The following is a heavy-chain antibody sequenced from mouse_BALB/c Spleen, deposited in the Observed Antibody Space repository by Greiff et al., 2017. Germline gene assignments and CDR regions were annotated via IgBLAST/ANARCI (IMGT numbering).Heavy chain of an antibody. Sequence: EVKLQESGGGLVQPGGSLKLSCAASGFDFSRYWMSWVRQAPGKGLEWIGEINPDSSTINYTPSLKDKFIISRDNAKNTLYLQMSKVRSEDTALYYCARPYYYGSSYYFDYWGQGTTLTVSS. CDR3: ARPYYYGSSYYFDY. D-gene: IGHD1-1*01. CDR1: GFDFSRYW. J-gene: IGHJ2*01. CDR2: INPDSSTI. V-gene: IGHV4-1*02.